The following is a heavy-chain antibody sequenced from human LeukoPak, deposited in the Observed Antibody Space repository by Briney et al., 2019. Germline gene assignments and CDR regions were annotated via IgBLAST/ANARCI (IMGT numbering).Heavy chain of an antibody. V-gene: IGHV3-11*06. CDR2: ISGSSGST. CDR1: GFTFSNYH. J-gene: IGHJ4*02. CDR3: ARDQGENYDSSGYYPY. Sequence: GGSLRLSCAASGFTFSNYHMSWIRQAPGKGLEWVSYISGSSGSTNYADSVMGRFTISRDNGKNSLYLQMNSLRAEDTAVYYCARDQGENYDSSGYYPYWGQGTLSPSPQ. D-gene: IGHD3-22*01.